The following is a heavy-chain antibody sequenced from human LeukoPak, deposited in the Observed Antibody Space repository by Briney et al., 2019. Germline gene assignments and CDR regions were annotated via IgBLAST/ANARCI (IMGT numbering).Heavy chain of an antibody. V-gene: IGHV3-20*04. CDR1: GFTFDDYG. D-gene: IGHD2-15*01. J-gene: IGHJ1*01. CDR3: ARDLGYCSGGSCYPSYFQH. CDR2: INWNGGST. Sequence: GGSLRLSCAASGFTFDDYGMSWVRQAPGKGLEWVSGINWNGGSTGYADSVKGRFTISRDNAKNSLYLQMNSLRAEDTAVYYCARDLGYCSGGSCYPSYFQHWGQGTLVTVSS.